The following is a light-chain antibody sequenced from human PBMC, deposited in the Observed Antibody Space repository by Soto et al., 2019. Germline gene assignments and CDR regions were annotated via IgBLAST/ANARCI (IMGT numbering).Light chain of an antibody. CDR2: DIS. CDR1: HTFSRI. CDR3: QQYNNWPS. V-gene: IGKV3-15*01. Sequence: ILMTQSPATLSVSPGERASLSCSASHTFSRILAWYQQRPGQAPRLLIYDISKRAAGLPARFSGSGSETEFTLTIRSLQSEDFAVYFCQQYNNWPSFGQGTRLEIK. J-gene: IGKJ5*01.